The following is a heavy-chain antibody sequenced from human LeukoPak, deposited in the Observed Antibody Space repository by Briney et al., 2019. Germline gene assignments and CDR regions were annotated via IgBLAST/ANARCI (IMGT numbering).Heavy chain of an antibody. CDR3: ARGRGYGSGNYYYMDV. V-gene: IGHV4-34*01. J-gene: IGHJ6*03. Sequence: PSETLSLTCAVYGGSFSGYYWSWIRQPPGKGLEWIGEINHGGSTNYNPSLKSRVTISVDTSKNQFSLKLSSVTAADTAVYYCARGRGYGSGNYYYMDVWGKGTTVTVSS. D-gene: IGHD3-10*01. CDR2: INHGGST. CDR1: GGSFSGYY.